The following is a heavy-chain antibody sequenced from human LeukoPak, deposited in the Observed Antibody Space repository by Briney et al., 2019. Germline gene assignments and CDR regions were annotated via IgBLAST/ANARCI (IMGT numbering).Heavy chain of an antibody. D-gene: IGHD3-10*01. CDR1: GGSINSGDYY. V-gene: IGHV4-31*03. CDR3: ARIQHRGEFIGY. Sequence: SETLSLTCTVSGGSINSGDYYWSWIRQHPGKGLEWIGYIYYRGNTYYNPSLKSRVTISIDTSKNQFSLNLTSVTAADTAVYYCARIQHRGEFIGYWGQGTLVSVSS. CDR2: IYYRGNT. J-gene: IGHJ4*02.